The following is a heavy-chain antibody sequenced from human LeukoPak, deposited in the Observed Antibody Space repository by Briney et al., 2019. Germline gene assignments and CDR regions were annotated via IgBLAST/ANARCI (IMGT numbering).Heavy chain of an antibody. D-gene: IGHD6-13*01. Sequence: GGSLRLSCAASGFTFRIYSMNWVRQAPGKGLEWLSYISSSGNSIYAADSVKGRFTISRDNSKNSLYLQMNSLRVDDTALYYCARGRRPASAGPRDNDAFDIWGRGTMVTVSS. J-gene: IGHJ3*02. CDR1: GFTFRIYS. V-gene: IGHV3-48*04. CDR2: ISSSGNSI. CDR3: ARGRRPASAGPRDNDAFDI.